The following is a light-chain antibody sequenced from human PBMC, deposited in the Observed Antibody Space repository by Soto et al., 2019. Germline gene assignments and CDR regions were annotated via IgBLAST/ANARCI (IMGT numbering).Light chain of an antibody. CDR3: QSCDSSSHIVI. J-gene: IGLJ2*01. Sequence: NFMLTQPHSVSESPGKTVTISCTRSSGSIASDYVQWYQQRPGSSPTTVIYEDNQRPSGVPDRFSGSIDSSSNSASLTISGLKTEDEADYYCQSCDSSSHIVIFGGGTQLTVL. CDR1: SGSIASDY. V-gene: IGLV6-57*01. CDR2: EDN.